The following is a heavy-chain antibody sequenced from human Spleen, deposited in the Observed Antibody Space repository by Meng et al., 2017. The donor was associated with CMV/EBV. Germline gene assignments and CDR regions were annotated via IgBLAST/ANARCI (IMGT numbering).Heavy chain of an antibody. CDR2: IYSDGSSS. V-gene: IGHV3-74*01. D-gene: IGHD3-3*01. J-gene: IGHJ6*02. CDR3: AKDSVYYDFWSGYYNPHYYYYGMDV. Sequence: GGSLRLSCAASGFAFSTYWMNWVRQVPGKGLVWVALIYSDGSSSRYADSVKGRFTISRDNAKNTVYLQMNSLRAEDTAVYYCAKDSVYYDFWSGYYNPHYYYYGMDVWGQGTTVTVSS. CDR1: GFAFSTYW.